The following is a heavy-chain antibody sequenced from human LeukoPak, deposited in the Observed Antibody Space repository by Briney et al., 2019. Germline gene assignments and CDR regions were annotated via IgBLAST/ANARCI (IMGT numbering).Heavy chain of an antibody. Sequence: SVKVSCKASGGTFSSYAISWVRQAPGQGLEWMGGIIPIFGTANYAQKFRGRVTITADESTSTAYMELSSLRSEDTAVYYCARDYYYDSSGYYYPRYWGQGTLVTVSS. CDR1: GGTFSSYA. CDR3: ARDYYYDSSGYYYPRY. D-gene: IGHD3-22*01. V-gene: IGHV1-69*13. CDR2: IIPIFGTA. J-gene: IGHJ4*02.